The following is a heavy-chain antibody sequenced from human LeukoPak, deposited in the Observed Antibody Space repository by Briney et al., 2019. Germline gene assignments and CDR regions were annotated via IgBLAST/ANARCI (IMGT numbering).Heavy chain of an antibody. D-gene: IGHD5-24*01. V-gene: IGHV1-8*01. CDR2: MNPNSGNT. CDR1: GYTFTSYD. J-gene: IGHJ4*02. CDR3: ARGGWLLFRDDYFDY. Sequence: ASVKVSCKASGYTFTSYDINWGRQATGQGLEWMGWMNPNSGNTGYAQKFQGRVTMTRNTSISTAYMELSSLRSEDTAVYYGARGGWLLFRDDYFDYWGQGTLVTVSS.